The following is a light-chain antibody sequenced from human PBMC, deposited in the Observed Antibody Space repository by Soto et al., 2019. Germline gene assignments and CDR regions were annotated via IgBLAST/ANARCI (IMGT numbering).Light chain of an antibody. CDR3: QQYGGSPPYT. CDR2: GAS. J-gene: IGKJ2*01. Sequence: EIVLTQSPGTLSLSPGERATLSCRASQSVSSTYLAWYQHKPGQAPRLLIYGASSRATGIPNRFSGSGSGTHFTLTISRLEPEEVALYYWQQYGGSPPYTFGQGNKLVIK. V-gene: IGKV3-20*01. CDR1: QSVSSTY.